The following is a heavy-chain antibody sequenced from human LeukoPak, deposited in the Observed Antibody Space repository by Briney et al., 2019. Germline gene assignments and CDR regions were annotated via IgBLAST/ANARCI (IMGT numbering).Heavy chain of an antibody. CDR2: IWNDGSDK. J-gene: IGHJ4*02. CDR3: AKDAQRGFDYSNSLES. D-gene: IGHD4-11*01. CDR1: ELTLSNYV. V-gene: IGHV3-33*06. Sequence: GGSLRLSCSASELTLSNYVMHWVRQAPGKGLEWVAVIWNDGSDKYYADSVKGRFTISRDNSKNTVYLQMNSLRVEDTAVYYCAKDAQRGFDYSNSLESWGQGALVTVSS.